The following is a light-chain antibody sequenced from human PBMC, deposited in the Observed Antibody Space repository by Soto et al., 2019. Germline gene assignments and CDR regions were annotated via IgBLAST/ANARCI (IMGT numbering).Light chain of an antibody. Sequence: SQPRSVSGAHGQRVTISCTGTFNDVGAYNYVSWYQQHPGRPPKLLIYGVVRWPSGVPDRFSCSKSGNTASLTISGLQAEDEADSFCCSYAGGDPYLLGTGTKGTVL. J-gene: IGLJ1*01. V-gene: IGLV2-11*01. CDR1: FNDVGAYNY. CDR2: GVV. CDR3: CSYAGGDPYL.